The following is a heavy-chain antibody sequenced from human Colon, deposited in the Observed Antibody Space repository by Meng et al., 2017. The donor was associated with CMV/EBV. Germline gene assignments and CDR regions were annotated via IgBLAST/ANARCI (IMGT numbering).Heavy chain of an antibody. J-gene: IGHJ4*02. Sequence: GGSLRLSCAVSEFAFSSYSMHWVRQAPGKGLEYVSAISSDGRNTYYADSVKGRFSVSRDNSKNTLFLQMDSLRPEDTAVYYCATDPSTVTTNYWGLGTLVTVSS. D-gene: IGHD4-17*01. V-gene: IGHV3-64*02. CDR3: ATDPSTVTTNY. CDR2: ISSDGRNT. CDR1: EFAFSSYS.